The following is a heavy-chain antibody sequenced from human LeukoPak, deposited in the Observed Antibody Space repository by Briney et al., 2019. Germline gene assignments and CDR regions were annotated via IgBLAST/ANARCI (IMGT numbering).Heavy chain of an antibody. V-gene: IGHV3-23*01. D-gene: IGHD3-22*01. CDR2: ISGSGGST. CDR3: AKGRYYYDSSGLPRAGWDY. Sequence: QPGGSLRLSCAASGLTFSSYAMSWVRQAPGKGLAWVSAISGSGGSTYYADSVKGRFTISRDNSKNTLYLQMNSLRAEDTAVYYCAKGRYYYDSSGLPRAGWDYWGQGTLVTVSS. CDR1: GLTFSSYA. J-gene: IGHJ4*02.